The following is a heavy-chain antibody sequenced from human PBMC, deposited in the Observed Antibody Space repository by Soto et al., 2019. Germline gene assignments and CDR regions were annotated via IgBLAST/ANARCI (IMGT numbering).Heavy chain of an antibody. CDR3: ARAGPITMVPGFDY. CDR2: IYYSGST. Sequence: QVQLQESGPGLVKPSQTLSLTCTVSGGSISSGDYYWSWIRQPPGKGLEWIGYIYYSGSTYYNPSLKSRGTISVDTPKHQFSLKLSSVTAADTAVYYCARAGPITMVPGFDYWGQGTLVTVSS. D-gene: IGHD3-10*01. V-gene: IGHV4-30-4*01. CDR1: GGSISSGDYY. J-gene: IGHJ4*02.